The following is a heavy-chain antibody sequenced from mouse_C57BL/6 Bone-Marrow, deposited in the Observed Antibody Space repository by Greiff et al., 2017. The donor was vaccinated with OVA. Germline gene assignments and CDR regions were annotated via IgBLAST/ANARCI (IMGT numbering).Heavy chain of an antibody. CDR2: IDPSDSYT. Sequence: QVQLKQPGAELVMPGASVKLSCKASGYTFTSYWMHWVKQRPGQGLEWIGEIDPSDSYTNYNQKFKGKSTLTVDKSSSTAYMQLSSLTSEDSAVYYCARRTGTKWYFDVWGTGTTVTVSS. V-gene: IGHV1-69*01. D-gene: IGHD4-1*01. CDR3: ARRTGTKWYFDV. CDR1: GYTFTSYW. J-gene: IGHJ1*03.